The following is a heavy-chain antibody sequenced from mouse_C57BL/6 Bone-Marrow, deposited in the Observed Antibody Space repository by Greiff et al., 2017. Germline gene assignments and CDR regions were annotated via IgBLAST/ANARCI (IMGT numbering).Heavy chain of an antibody. J-gene: IGHJ2*01. CDR1: GFNIKDDC. CDR3: TTIVTYYFDD. D-gene: IGHD2-5*01. Sequence: VQLQQSGAELVRPGASVKLSCTASGFNIKDDCMHWVKQRPEQGLEWIGWIDPENGDTEYASKFQGKAPITADTSSNTAYLQLSSLTSEDPAVYYWTTIVTYYFDDWGQGTTLTGSS. V-gene: IGHV14-4*01. CDR2: IDPENGDT.